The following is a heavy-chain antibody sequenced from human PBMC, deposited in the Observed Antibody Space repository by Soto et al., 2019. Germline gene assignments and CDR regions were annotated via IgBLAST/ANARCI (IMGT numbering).Heavy chain of an antibody. D-gene: IGHD6-13*01. J-gene: IGHJ6*02. V-gene: IGHV1-69*12. CDR1: GGTFSSYA. CDR2: IIPIFGTA. Sequence: QVQLVQSGAEVKKPGSSVKVSCKASGGTFSSYAISWVRQAPGQGLEWMGGIIPIFGTANYAQKFQGRVTITADESTSTADRELGSLRSEDTAVYYCARDGGPGIAAAGTYYYYGMDVWGQGTTVTVSS. CDR3: ARDGGPGIAAAGTYYYYGMDV.